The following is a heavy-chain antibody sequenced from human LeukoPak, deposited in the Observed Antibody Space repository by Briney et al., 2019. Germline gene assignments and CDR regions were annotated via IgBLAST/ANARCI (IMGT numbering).Heavy chain of an antibody. CDR2: IIPIFGTA. CDR3: ANQPGHYCSGGSCYGD. V-gene: IGHV1-69*13. Sequence: SVKVSCKASGGTFSTYAMSWVRQAPGQGLEWMGGIIPIFGTANYAQQFQGRVTITADESTSTAYMELSSLRAEDTAVYYCANQPGHYCSGGSCYGDWGQGTLVTVSS. CDR1: GGTFSTYA. D-gene: IGHD2-15*01. J-gene: IGHJ4*02.